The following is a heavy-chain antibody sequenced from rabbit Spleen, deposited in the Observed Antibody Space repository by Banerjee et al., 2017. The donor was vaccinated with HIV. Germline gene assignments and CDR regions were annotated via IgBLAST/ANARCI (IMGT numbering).Heavy chain of an antibody. V-gene: IGHV1S45*01. D-gene: IGHD8-1*01. CDR3: ARDGAGGSYFAL. CDR1: GFTISSRDY. J-gene: IGHJ4*01. CDR2: IYVGSGST. Sequence: QEQLEESGGGLVQPEGSLTLTCTASGFTISSRDYMCWVRQAPGKGLEWIGCIYVGSGSTHYATWAKGRFTISKTSSTTVTLQLTSLTAADTATYFCARDGAGGSYFALWGPGTLVTVS.